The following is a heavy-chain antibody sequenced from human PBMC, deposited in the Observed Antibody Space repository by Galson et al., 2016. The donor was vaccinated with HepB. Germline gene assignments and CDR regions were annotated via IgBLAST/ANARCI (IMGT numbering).Heavy chain of an antibody. CDR2: MWADGVKK. D-gene: IGHD2-15*01. Sequence: SLRLSCAASGFTFSSYGMHWVRQAPGKGLEWVAVMWADGVKKYCADSVKGRFTISRDNAKNTLYLQMNSLRAEDTAVYYCTRGLGYCSGGSCHSLDYWGQGVLVTVSS. CDR3: TRGLGYCSGGSCHSLDY. J-gene: IGHJ4*02. V-gene: IGHV3-33*01. CDR1: GFTFSSYG.